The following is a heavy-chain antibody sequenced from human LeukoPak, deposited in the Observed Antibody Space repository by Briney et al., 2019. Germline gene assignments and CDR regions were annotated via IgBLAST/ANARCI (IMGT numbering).Heavy chain of an antibody. CDR1: GFTFSNAW. CDR3: TTDLGWGYYGSGSYSSFLDY. J-gene: IGHJ4*02. V-gene: IGHV3-15*01. D-gene: IGHD3-10*01. CDR2: IKSKTDGGTT. Sequence: PGGSLRLSCAASGFTFSNAWMSWVRQAPGKGLEWVGRIKSKTDGGTTDYAAPVKGRFTISRDDSKNTLYLQMNSLKTEDTAVYYCTTDLGWGYYGSGSYSSFLDYWGQGTLVTVSS.